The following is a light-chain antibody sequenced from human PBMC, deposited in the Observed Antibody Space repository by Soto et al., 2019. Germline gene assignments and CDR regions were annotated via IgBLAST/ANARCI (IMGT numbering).Light chain of an antibody. Sequence: DIQMTQSPSSLSASVGDRVTLTCRASQSIGRYLNWYQQKPGTAPKLLIFAASSLHTGVPSGFSGSGSGTDFTLTITSLQPEDVATYFCQQSYTTPWTFDQGTKVELK. J-gene: IGKJ1*01. CDR3: QQSYTTPWT. CDR1: QSIGRY. V-gene: IGKV1-39*01. CDR2: AAS.